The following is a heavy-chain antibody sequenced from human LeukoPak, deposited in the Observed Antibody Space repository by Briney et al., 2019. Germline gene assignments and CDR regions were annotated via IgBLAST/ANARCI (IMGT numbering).Heavy chain of an antibody. Sequence: SETLSLTCAVYGGSFSGYYRSWIRQPPGKGLEWMGEINHSGSTNYNPSLKSRVTISVDTSKNQFSLKLSSVTAADTAVYYCARGSPPYYYGSGSRRYFDLWGRGTLVTVSS. V-gene: IGHV4-34*01. CDR1: GGSFSGYY. J-gene: IGHJ2*01. CDR2: INHSGST. CDR3: ARGSPPYYYGSGSRRYFDL. D-gene: IGHD3-10*01.